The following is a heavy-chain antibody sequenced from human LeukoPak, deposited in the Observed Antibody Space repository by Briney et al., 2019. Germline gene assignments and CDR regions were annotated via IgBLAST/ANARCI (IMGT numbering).Heavy chain of an antibody. CDR3: ARAGVDDAFDI. J-gene: IGHJ3*02. V-gene: IGHV3-30-3*01. D-gene: IGHD5-24*01. CDR2: ISYDGSNK. CDR1: GFTFSSYA. Sequence: GGSLRLSCAASGFTFSSYAMHWVRQAPGKGLEWVAVISYDGSNKYYADSVKGRFTISRDNSKNTLYLQMNSLRAEDTAVYYCARAGVDDAFDIWGQGTMVTVSS.